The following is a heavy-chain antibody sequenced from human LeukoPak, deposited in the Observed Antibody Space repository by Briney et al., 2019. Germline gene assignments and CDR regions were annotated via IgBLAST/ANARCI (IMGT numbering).Heavy chain of an antibody. CDR3: AKDKDYYDSSGYCDY. CDR2: ISGSGGST. V-gene: IGHV3-23*01. CDR1: GFTFRSYW. Sequence: GGSLRLSCAASGFTFRSYWMSWVRQAPGKGLEWVSAISGSGGSTYYADSVKGRFTIPRDNSKNTLYLQMNSLRAEDTPVYYCAKDKDYYDSSGYCDYWGQGTLVTVSS. D-gene: IGHD3-22*01. J-gene: IGHJ4*02.